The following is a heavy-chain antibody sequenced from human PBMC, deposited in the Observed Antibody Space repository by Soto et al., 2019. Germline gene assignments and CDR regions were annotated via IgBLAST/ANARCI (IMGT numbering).Heavy chain of an antibody. CDR1: GFTFSNYA. V-gene: IGHV3-23*01. Sequence: DVQLLQSGGGLVQPGGSLRVSCAASGFTFSNYAMTWVRQAPGKGLEWVSAIAGSGVTTFYSDSVKGRFTISRANSQNTVFLQMDSLRADDTAVYYCAKDVERPEYWGQGILVTVSS. CDR3: AKDVERPEY. J-gene: IGHJ4*02. CDR2: IAGSGVTT.